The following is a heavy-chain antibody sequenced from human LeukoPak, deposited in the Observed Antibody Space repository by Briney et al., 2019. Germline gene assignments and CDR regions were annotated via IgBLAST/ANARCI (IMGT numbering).Heavy chain of an antibody. J-gene: IGHJ4*02. V-gene: IGHV3-23*01. Sequence: GGSLRLSCAASGFTFSSYAMSWVRQAPGKGLEWVSGISGSGGSTYYADSVKGRFTISRDNSKNTLYLQMNSLRAEDTAVYYCALAGGVVVVAVCFDYWGQGTLVTVSS. D-gene: IGHD2-15*01. CDR3: ALAGGVVVVAVCFDY. CDR1: GFTFSSYA. CDR2: ISGSGGST.